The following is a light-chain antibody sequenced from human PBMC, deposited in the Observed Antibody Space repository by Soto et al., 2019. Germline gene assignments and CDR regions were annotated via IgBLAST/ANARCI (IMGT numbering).Light chain of an antibody. CDR1: QSVSSY. J-gene: IGKJ4*01. CDR2: GAS. V-gene: IGKV3-20*01. Sequence: EVVLREPAATRSWSPGEGGARSCRASQSVSSYLAWYQQKPGQAPRLLIYGASSRATGIPDRFSGSGSGTDFTLTISRLEPEDFAVYYCQQYGSSLFGGGTKVDIK. CDR3: QQYGSSL.